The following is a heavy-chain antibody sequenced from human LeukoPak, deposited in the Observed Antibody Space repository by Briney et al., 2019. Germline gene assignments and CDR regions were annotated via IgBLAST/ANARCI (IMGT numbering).Heavy chain of an antibody. D-gene: IGHD2-2*01. CDR3: VRRIPDKIEFDP. Sequence: AGGSLRLSCAASGFTFSSYAMSWVRQAPGKGLEWVSIIYNGGSTSYADSVKGRFIMSRDTSKNTVFLQMNSLRDEDTAVYYCVRRIPDKIEFDPWGQGTLVTVSS. CDR1: GFTFSSYA. V-gene: IGHV3-66*01. J-gene: IGHJ5*02. CDR2: IYNGGST.